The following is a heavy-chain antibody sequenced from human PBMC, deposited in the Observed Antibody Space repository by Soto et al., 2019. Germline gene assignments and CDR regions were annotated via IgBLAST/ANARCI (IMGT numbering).Heavy chain of an antibody. J-gene: IGHJ4*02. CDR3: GRGTSHYYYAHVWY. CDR1: GFTFSSYW. CDR2: IQHDGGEA. Sequence: GGPLRLSCGASGFTFSSYWMSWVRQAPGKALECVANIQHDGGEAFYVDSVKGRYTISRDNSNNTLYLQMDRLGVEDTAVYYCGRGTSHYYYAHVWYWGLGALVTVSS. V-gene: IGHV3-7*03. D-gene: IGHD3-16*01.